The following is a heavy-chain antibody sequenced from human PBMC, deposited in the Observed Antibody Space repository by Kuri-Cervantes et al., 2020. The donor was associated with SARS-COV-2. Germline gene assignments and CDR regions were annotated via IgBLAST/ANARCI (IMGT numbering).Heavy chain of an antibody. J-gene: IGHJ6*02. CDR3: ATHNRQDYYYYGMDV. V-gene: IGHV1-24*01. CDR1: GGTFSSYA. D-gene: IGHD5-24*01. CDR2: FDPEDGET. Sequence: ASVKVSCKASGGTFSSYAISWVRQAPGKGLEWMGGFDPEDGETIYAQKFQGRVTMTEETSTDTAYMELSSLRSEDTAVYYCATHNRQDYYYYGMDVWGQGTTVTVSS.